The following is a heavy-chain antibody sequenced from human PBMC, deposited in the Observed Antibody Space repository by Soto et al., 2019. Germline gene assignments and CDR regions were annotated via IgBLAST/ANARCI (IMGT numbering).Heavy chain of an antibody. CDR3: ARCPYYDFWSGYSHPNYYYYGMDV. J-gene: IGHJ6*02. V-gene: IGHV5-51*01. CDR1: GYSFTSYW. D-gene: IGHD3-3*01. CDR2: IYPGDSDT. Sequence: RGESLKISCKGSGYSFTSYWIGWVRQMPGKGLEWMGIIYPGDSDTRYSPSFQGQVTISADKSISTAYLQWSSLKASDTAMYYCARCPYYDFWSGYSHPNYYYYGMDVWGQGTTVTSP.